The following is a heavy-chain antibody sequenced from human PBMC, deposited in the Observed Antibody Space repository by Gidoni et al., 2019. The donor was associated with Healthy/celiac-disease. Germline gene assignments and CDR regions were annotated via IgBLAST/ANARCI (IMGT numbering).Heavy chain of an antibody. CDR2: ISSSSSYI. J-gene: IGHJ4*02. CDR3: ARGVRDGYKIPDY. Sequence: EVQLVESGGGLVKLGGTLSLSCAASGFTFRSYSMNWVRQTTGKGLEWVSSISSSSSYIYYAGSVKGRFTISRDNAKNSLYLQMNSQRAEDTAVYYCARGVRDGYKIPDYWGQGTLVTVSS. CDR1: GFTFRSYS. D-gene: IGHD5-12*01. V-gene: IGHV3-21*01.